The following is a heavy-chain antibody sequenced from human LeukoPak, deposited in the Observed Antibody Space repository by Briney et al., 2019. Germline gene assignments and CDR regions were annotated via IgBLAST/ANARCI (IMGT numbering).Heavy chain of an antibody. Sequence: GASVKVSCKASGYTFTGYYMHWVRQAPGQGLEWMGWINPNSGGTNYAQKFQGRVTMTRDTSISQAYMELSRLRSDDTAVYYCARDFYICSGCGYGSGSYYHGFDYWGQGTLVTVSS. CDR1: GYTFTGYY. J-gene: IGHJ4*02. V-gene: IGHV1-2*02. CDR3: ARDFYICSGCGYGSGSYYHGFDY. D-gene: IGHD3-10*01. CDR2: INPNSGGT.